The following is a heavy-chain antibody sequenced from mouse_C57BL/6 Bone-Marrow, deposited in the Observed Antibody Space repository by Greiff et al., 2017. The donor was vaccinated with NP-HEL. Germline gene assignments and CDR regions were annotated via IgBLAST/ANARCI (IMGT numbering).Heavy chain of an antibody. CDR2: FHPYNDDT. D-gene: IGHD1-1*01. V-gene: IGHV1-47*01. Sequence: QVQLQQSGAELVKPGASVKMSCKASGYTFTTYPIEWMKQNHGKSLEWIGNFHPYNDDTKYNEKFKGKATLTVEKSSSTVYLELSRLTSDDSDVYYCARGDYYGSSPYWYCDVWGTGTTVTFAS. CDR3: ARGDYYGSSPYWYCDV. CDR1: GYTFTTYP. J-gene: IGHJ1*03.